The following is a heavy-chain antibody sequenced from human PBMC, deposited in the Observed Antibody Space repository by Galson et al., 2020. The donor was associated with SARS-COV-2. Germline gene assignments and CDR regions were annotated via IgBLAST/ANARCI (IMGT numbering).Heavy chain of an antibody. CDR3: ARRDSSGYYQHRDYLDY. CDR1: GGSIISSSHY. D-gene: IGHD3-22*01. V-gene: IGHV4-39*01. CDR2: INFRGST. J-gene: IGHJ4*02. Sequence: SETLSLTCTVSGGSIISSSHYWVWLRPPPGQGLEWVGTINFRGSTFYNPSLNSRVTISVDTSKNQFSLKLSSVTAADTALYFCARRDSSGYYQHRDYLDYWGQGALVTVSS.